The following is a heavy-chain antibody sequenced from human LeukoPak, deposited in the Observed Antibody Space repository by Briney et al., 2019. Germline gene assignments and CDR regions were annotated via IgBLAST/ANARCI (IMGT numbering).Heavy chain of an antibody. V-gene: IGHV3-23*01. D-gene: IGHD5-12*01. Sequence: TISGSGDSTYYADSVKGRFTISRDNSKNTLYLQMNSLRAEDTAVYYCARDRGYSGYDPFDYWGQGTLVTVSS. CDR3: ARDRGYSGYDPFDY. J-gene: IGHJ4*02. CDR2: ISGSGDST.